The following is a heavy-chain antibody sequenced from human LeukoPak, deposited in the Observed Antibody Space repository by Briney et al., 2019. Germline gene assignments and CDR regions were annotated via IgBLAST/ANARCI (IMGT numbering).Heavy chain of an antibody. Sequence: SETLSLTCTVSGGSISSYYWSWIRQPPGKGLEWIGYIYYSGSTSYNPSLKSRVTISVDTSKNQFSLKLSSATAADTAVYYCARPLTGTTLIFDYWGQGTLVTVSS. D-gene: IGHD1-7*01. CDR1: GGSISSYY. CDR2: IYYSGST. J-gene: IGHJ4*02. CDR3: ARPLTGTTLIFDY. V-gene: IGHV4-59*01.